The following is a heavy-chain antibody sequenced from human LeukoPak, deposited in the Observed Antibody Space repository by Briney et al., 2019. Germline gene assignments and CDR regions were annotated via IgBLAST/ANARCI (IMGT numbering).Heavy chain of an antibody. CDR2: ISSSSSYI. CDR3: ASLWGEWLQQVSFDI. J-gene: IGHJ3*02. Sequence: PGGSLRLSCAASGFTFSSYSMNWVRQAPGKGLEWVSSISSSSSYIYYADSVKGRFTISRDNAKNSLYPQMNSLRAEDTAVYYCASLWGEWLQQVSFDIWGQGTMVTVSS. CDR1: GFTFSSYS. D-gene: IGHD3-3*01. V-gene: IGHV3-21*01.